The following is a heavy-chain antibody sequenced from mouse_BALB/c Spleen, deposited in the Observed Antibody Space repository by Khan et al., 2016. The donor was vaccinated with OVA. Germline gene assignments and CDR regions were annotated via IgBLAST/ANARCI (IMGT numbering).Heavy chain of an antibody. V-gene: IGHV2-2*02. CDR1: GFSLTSYG. CDR2: IWSGGNT. J-gene: IGHJ1*01. Sequence: QVQLKQSGPGLVQPSQSLSITCTVSGFSLTSYGVHWVRQSPGKGLEWLGLIWSGGNTDYNATFISSLSISQDNSKSQVFFKMKSLQANDTAIFYCARNRGGYFDVWGAGTTVTVSS. CDR3: ARNRGGYFDV.